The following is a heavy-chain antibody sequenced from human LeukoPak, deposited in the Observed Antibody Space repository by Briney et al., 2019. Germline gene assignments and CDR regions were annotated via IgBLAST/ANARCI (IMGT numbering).Heavy chain of an antibody. J-gene: IGHJ3*02. V-gene: IGHV4-61*02. CDR1: GGSISSGSYY. Sequence: SQTLSLTCTVSGGSISSGSYYWSWIRQPAGKGLEWIGRIYTSGSTNYNPSLKSRVTISVDKSKNQFSLKLSSVTAADTAVYYCARVRRGYYDSSGYEDAFDIWGQGTMVTVSS. CDR3: ARVRRGYYDSSGYEDAFDI. CDR2: IYTSGST. D-gene: IGHD3-22*01.